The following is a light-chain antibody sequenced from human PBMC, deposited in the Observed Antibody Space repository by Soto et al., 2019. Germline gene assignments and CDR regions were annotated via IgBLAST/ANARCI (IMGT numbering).Light chain of an antibody. Sequence: QSVLTQPPCASVSPGQSVAMSCTGTSSDVGGYNYVSWYQQHPGKAPKLMIYEVNKRPSGVPDRFSGSKSGNTASLTVSGLQAEDEADYYCSSYAGSSNVFGTGTKVTVL. V-gene: IGLV2-8*01. CDR2: EVN. CDR1: SSDVGGYNY. CDR3: SSYAGSSNV. J-gene: IGLJ1*01.